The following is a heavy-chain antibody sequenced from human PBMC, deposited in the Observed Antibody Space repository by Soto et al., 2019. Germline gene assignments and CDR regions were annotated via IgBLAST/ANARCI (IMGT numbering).Heavy chain of an antibody. CDR3: ARPAIEDSSGFSVFN. CDR1: GDSLIGDHW. J-gene: IGHJ4*02. V-gene: IGHV4-4*02. D-gene: IGHD3-22*01. CDR2: TYHSGTT. Sequence: SETLSLTCAVTGDSLIGDHWWSWVSQTPGMGLEWIGETYHSGTTNYNPSMKTRVSISMDKSKNQFSLKLSSVTAADTAVYYCARPAIEDSSGFSVFNWGQGTLVTVSS.